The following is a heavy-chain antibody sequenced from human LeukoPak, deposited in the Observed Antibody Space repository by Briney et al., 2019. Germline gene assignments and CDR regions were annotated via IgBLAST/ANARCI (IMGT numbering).Heavy chain of an antibody. Sequence: SETLSLTCTVSGGSISSHYWSWIRQPPGKGLESIGYIYYSGSTNYNPSLKSRVTISVDTSKNQFSLKLSSVTAADTAVYYCARAPGYCSGGSCYWFDPWGQGTLVTVSS. V-gene: IGHV4-59*11. D-gene: IGHD2-15*01. CDR2: IYYSGST. J-gene: IGHJ5*02. CDR3: ARAPGYCSGGSCYWFDP. CDR1: GGSISSHY.